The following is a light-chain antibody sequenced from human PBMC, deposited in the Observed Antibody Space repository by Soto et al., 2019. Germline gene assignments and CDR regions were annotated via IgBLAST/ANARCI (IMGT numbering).Light chain of an antibody. CDR1: QSVSSY. CDR2: DAS. CDR3: QQRSNWPPYT. J-gene: IGKJ2*01. Sequence: EIVLTQSPATLSLSPGERATLSCRASQSVSSYLAWYQQKPGQAPRLLIYDASNRATGIPARFSGSGSGTDFTLTISSLEPEDFAVYYCQQRSNWPPYTFSQGNKLEIK. V-gene: IGKV3-11*01.